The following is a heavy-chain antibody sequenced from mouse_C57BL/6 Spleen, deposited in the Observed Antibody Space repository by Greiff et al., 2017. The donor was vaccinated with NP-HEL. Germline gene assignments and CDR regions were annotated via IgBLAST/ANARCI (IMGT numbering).Heavy chain of an antibody. CDR2: IDPSDSYT. J-gene: IGHJ2*01. V-gene: IGHV1-69*01. Sequence: QVQLKQPGAELVMPGASVKLSCKASGYTFTSYWMHWVKQRPGQGLEWIGEIDPSDSYTNYNQKFKGKSTLTVDKSSSTAYMQLSSLTSEDSAVYYCARRYYYGSSHFDYWGQGTTLTVSS. CDR1: GYTFTSYW. D-gene: IGHD1-1*01. CDR3: ARRYYYGSSHFDY.